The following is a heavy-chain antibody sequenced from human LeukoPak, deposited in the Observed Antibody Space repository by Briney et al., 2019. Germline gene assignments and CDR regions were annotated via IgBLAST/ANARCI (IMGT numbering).Heavy chain of an antibody. CDR1: GYTFTSYG. CDR3: VVRNFRDQLLPRH. V-gene: IGHV1-18*01. D-gene: IGHD3-22*01. J-gene: IGHJ4*02. CDR2: ISAYNGNT. Sequence: GASVKVSCKASGYTFTSYGISWVRQAPGQGLEWMGWISAYNGNTNYAQKLQGRVTMTTDTSTSTAYMELRSLRSDDTAVYYCVVRNFRDQLLPRHWGQGTLVTVSS.